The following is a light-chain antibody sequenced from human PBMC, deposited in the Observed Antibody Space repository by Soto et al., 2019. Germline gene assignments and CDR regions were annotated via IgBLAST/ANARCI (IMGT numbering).Light chain of an antibody. V-gene: IGKV3-20*01. Sequence: EIVLTQSPGTLSLSPGERATLSCRASQSVSSSYLAWYQQKPGQTPRLLIYGASSRATGIPDRFSGSGSGTDFTLTISRLEPEDFAVYHCQQYSSSPFTFGGGTKVEIK. CDR2: GAS. CDR3: QQYSSSPFT. CDR1: QSVSSSY. J-gene: IGKJ4*01.